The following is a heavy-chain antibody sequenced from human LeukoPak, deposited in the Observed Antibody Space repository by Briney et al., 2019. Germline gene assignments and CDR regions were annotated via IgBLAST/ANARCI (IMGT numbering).Heavy chain of an antibody. Sequence: GASVKVSCKASGGTFSSYAISWVRQAPGQGLEWMGGIIPIFGTANYAQKFQGRVTITADESTSTAYMELSSLRSEDTAVYYCARDGYCSGGSCYEFYYYYSMDVWGQGTTVTVSS. J-gene: IGHJ6*02. CDR1: GGTFSSYA. D-gene: IGHD2-15*01. CDR3: ARDGYCSGGSCYEFYYYYSMDV. CDR2: IIPIFGTA. V-gene: IGHV1-69*13.